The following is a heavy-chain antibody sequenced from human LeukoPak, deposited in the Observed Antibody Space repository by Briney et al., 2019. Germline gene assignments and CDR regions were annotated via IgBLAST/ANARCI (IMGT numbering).Heavy chain of an antibody. Sequence: SETLSLTCTVSGVSISSYYWSWIRQPAGKGLEWIGRIHTTGSTNYNPSLKSRVTMSVDTSKNQFSLKLSSVTAADTAVYYCAREWDSLWFAEADVWGKGTTVTISS. V-gene: IGHV4-4*07. CDR2: IHTTGST. CDR3: AREWDSLWFAEADV. D-gene: IGHD3-10*01. J-gene: IGHJ6*04. CDR1: GVSISSYY.